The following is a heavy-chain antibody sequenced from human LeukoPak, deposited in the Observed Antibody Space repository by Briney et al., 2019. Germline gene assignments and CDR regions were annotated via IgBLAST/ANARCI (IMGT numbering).Heavy chain of an antibody. V-gene: IGHV3-23*01. Sequence: PGGSLRLSCAASGFTFSSYGMSWVRQAPGKGLEWVSAISGSGGSTYYADSVKGRFTISRDNAKNSLYLQMNSLRAEDTAVCYCARDRAAGAYPWYFDYWGQGTLVTVSS. D-gene: IGHD3-16*01. CDR1: GFTFSSYG. CDR2: ISGSGGST. J-gene: IGHJ4*02. CDR3: ARDRAAGAYPWYFDY.